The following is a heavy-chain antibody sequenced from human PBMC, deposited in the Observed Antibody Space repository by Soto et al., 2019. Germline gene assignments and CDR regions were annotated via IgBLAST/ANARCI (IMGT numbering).Heavy chain of an antibody. V-gene: IGHV4-34*01. CDR2: VNHGGTS. D-gene: IGHD2-2*01. Sequence: SETLSLTCAVHGGSFIGYYWDWIRQPPGKGLEWIGEVNHGGTSNYNPSLKSRAIISVDTSKNQFSLKLTSVTAEDTAVYYCARTDDQLLWFDYCGQGTLVTVS. J-gene: IGHJ4*02. CDR1: GGSFIGYY. CDR3: ARTDDQLLWFDY.